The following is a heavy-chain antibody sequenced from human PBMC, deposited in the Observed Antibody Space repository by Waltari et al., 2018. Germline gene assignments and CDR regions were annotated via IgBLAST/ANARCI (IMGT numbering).Heavy chain of an antibody. J-gene: IGHJ4*02. V-gene: IGHV1-69*12. CDR2: IIPIIGTA. D-gene: IGHD6-13*01. Sequence: QVQLVQSGAEVKKPGSSVKVSCKASGVPFSSYAIRWVRQAPGQGLKWMGGIIPIIGTANYAQKVQGRVTITADESTSTAYMELSSLRSEDTAVYYCASLNGIAAAGRGIWGQGTLVTVSS. CDR1: GVPFSSYA. CDR3: ASLNGIAAAGRGI.